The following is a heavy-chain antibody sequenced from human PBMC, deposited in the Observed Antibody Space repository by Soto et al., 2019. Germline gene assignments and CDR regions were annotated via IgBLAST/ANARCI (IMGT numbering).Heavy chain of an antibody. D-gene: IGHD5-12*01. CDR1: GWSFSGYY. J-gene: IGHJ4*02. V-gene: IGHV4-34*01. Sequence: SASLPLPCAVYGWSFSGYYWSWIRQPPGQGLEWIGEINHSGSTNYNPSLKSRVTISVDTSKNQFSLKLSSVTAADTAVYYWARAPTNMATVPDWNYWGQATLFNV. CDR3: ARAPTNMATVPDWNY. CDR2: INHSGST.